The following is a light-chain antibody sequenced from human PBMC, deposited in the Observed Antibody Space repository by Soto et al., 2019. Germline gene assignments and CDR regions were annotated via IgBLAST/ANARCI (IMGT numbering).Light chain of an antibody. CDR2: AAS. CDR3: LQDHDDSWT. Sequence: AIPMTQSPSSLSASAGARTSITGRASRDIGSDLSWYQQKPGKAPTLLIYAASNLQSGVPARFRGSRSGTEFTLTVSSLQPEDFATYYCLQDHDDSWTCGQGTKGDIK. V-gene: IGKV1-6*01. J-gene: IGKJ1*01. CDR1: RDIGSD.